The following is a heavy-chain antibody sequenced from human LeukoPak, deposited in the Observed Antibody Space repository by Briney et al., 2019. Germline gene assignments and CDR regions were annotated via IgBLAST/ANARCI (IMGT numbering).Heavy chain of an antibody. CDR3: TRGQQSGSYFYYGLDI. V-gene: IGHV3-74*01. CDR1: GFTFSSYG. Sequence: GGSLRLSCAASGFTFSSYGMHWVRHAPGKGLVWVSRISSDGSGTSYADSVKGRFTISRDNAKTTLYLLMNSLRGEDTAVYYSTRGQQSGSYFYYGLDIWGQGATVTVSS. CDR2: ISSDGSGT. J-gene: IGHJ6*02. D-gene: IGHD1-26*01.